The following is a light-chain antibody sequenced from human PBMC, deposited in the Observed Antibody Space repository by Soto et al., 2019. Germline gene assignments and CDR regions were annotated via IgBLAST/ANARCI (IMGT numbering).Light chain of an antibody. CDR2: AAS. V-gene: IGKV1-6*01. J-gene: IGKJ4*01. Sequence: AIQMTQSPSSLSASVGDRVTITCRAGQGIRNDLGWYQQKPGRAPKLLIYAASTLKSGVPSRFSGSQSGTDVTLTSSGLQPEDFATYYCLQDLDYPLTFGGGTKVEIK. CDR1: QGIRND. CDR3: LQDLDYPLT.